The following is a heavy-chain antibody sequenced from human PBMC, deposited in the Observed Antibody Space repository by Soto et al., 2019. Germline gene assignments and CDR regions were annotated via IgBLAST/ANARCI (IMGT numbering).Heavy chain of an antibody. J-gene: IGHJ5*02. CDR3: ARDIVVVPAATGYNWFDP. Sequence: ASVKVSCKASGYTFTSYAMHWVRQAPGQRLEWMGWINAGNGNTKYSQKFQGRVTITRDTSASTAYMELSSLRSEDTAVYYCARDIVVVPAATGYNWFDPWGQGTLVTVSS. CDR1: GYTFTSYA. D-gene: IGHD2-2*01. CDR2: INAGNGNT. V-gene: IGHV1-3*01.